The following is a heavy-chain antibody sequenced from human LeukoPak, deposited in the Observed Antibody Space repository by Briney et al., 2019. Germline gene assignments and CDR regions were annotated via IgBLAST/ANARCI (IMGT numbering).Heavy chain of an antibody. CDR1: GFTFSIYS. CDR2: ISSSSTYI. D-gene: IGHD5-24*01. CDR3: ARSMAAISFSFHY. V-gene: IGHV3-21*01. Sequence: GGSLRLSCAASGFTFSIYSMNWVRQAPGKGLEWVSCISSSSTYIYYADSVKGRFTISRDNAKNSLYLQMNSLRAEDTAVYYCARSMAAISFSFHYWGQGTLVTVSS. J-gene: IGHJ4*02.